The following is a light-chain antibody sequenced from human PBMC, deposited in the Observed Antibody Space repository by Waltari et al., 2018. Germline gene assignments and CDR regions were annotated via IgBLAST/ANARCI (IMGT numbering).Light chain of an antibody. CDR3: QKLDNYPPPT. CDR2: DVS. V-gene: IGKV1-9*01. CDR1: QGISRH. Sequence: DFQLTQSPSFLSASVGDRVTITCRASQGISRHLAWYQQQPGKAPKLLIYDVSTLQSGVQSRFGGSGFGTEFTLTISSLQPEDSATYYCQKLDNYPPPTFGQGTRLEI. J-gene: IGKJ5*01.